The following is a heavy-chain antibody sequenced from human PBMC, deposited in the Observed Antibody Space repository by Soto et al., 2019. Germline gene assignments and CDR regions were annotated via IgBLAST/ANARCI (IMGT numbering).Heavy chain of an antibody. CDR3: ARGLAALPVFAFDI. Sequence: QGTLKESGPTLVKPTQTLTLTCSFSGFSLTTSGVGVGWIRQPPGKALEWLAHIYWSGDEHYRPSLKSRLRITKDTSKNQVVLTMTYMDPVDTATYYCARGLAALPVFAFDIWGPGTTVTVSS. D-gene: IGHD6-6*01. CDR1: GFSLTTSGVG. J-gene: IGHJ3*02. V-gene: IGHV2-5*01. CDR2: IYWSGDE.